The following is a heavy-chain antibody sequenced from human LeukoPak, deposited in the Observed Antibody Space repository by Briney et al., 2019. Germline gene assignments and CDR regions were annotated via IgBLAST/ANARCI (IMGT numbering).Heavy chain of an antibody. D-gene: IGHD3-22*01. J-gene: IGHJ4*02. CDR1: GFTFSSYA. Sequence: GGSLRLSCAASGFTFSSYAMHWVRQAPGKGLEWVAVISYDGSNKYYADSVKGRFTISRDNAKNSLYLQMNTLRAEDTAVYYCARDNSGSYYFDYWGQGTLVTVSS. CDR2: ISYDGSNK. V-gene: IGHV3-30-3*01. CDR3: ARDNSGSYYFDY.